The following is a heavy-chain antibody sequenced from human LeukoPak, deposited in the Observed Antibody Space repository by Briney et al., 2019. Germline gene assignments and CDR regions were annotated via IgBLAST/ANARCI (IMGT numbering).Heavy chain of an antibody. J-gene: IGHJ4*02. V-gene: IGHV1-2*02. CDR1: GYSFTGYF. D-gene: IGHD3-10*01. CDR3: ARGAYYYGSGSYYNEGLDYFNY. Sequence: GASVKVSCKPSGYSFTGYFMHWVRQAPGQGLEWMGWINPSSGGTNYALKFQGRVTMTRDTSISTAYMELSRLRSDDTAVYYCARGAYYYGSGSYYNEGLDYFNYWGQGTLVTVSS. CDR2: INPSSGGT.